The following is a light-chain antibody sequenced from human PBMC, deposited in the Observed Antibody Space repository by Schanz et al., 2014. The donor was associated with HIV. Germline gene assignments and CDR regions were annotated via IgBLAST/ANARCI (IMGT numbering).Light chain of an antibody. Sequence: DIQLTQSPSVMSASVGDRVTITCRASQGISSYLAWYQQKPRKAPKLLIYDASNLETGVPSRFSGSGSGTEFTLTISSLQPDDFATYYCQQLNSFPYTFGQGTMLEI. CDR1: QGISSY. J-gene: IGKJ2*01. CDR3: QQLNSFPYT. CDR2: DAS. V-gene: IGKV1-9*01.